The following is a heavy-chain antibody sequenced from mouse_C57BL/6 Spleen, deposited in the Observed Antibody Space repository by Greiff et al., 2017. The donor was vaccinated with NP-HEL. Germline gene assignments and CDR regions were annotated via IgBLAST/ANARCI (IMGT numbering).Heavy chain of an antibody. D-gene: IGHD2-4*01. J-gene: IGHJ2*01. CDR3: ARSGYDYDYFDY. CDR2: IDPSDSYT. Sequence: QVQLQQPGAELVRPGTSVKLSCKASGYTFTSYWMHWVKQRPGQGLEWIGVIDPSDSYTNYNQKFKGKATLTVDTSSSTAYMQLSSLTSEDSAVYYCARSGYDYDYFDYWGQGTTLTVSS. CDR1: GYTFTSYW. V-gene: IGHV1-59*01.